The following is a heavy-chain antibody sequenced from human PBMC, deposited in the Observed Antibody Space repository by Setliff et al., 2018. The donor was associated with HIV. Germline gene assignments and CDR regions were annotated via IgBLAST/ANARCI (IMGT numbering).Heavy chain of an antibody. CDR3: TSGRTMPTLTT. D-gene: IGHD2-2*01. J-gene: IGHJ4*02. CDR2: INHSGST. Sequence: SSETLSLTCAVYGGPFSGYSWSWIRQSPGKGLEWIGEINHSGSTNYNPSLKSRVSISVDTSKNQFSLALTSVTAADTAVYFCTSGRTMPTLTTWGQGTLVTVSS. CDR1: GGPFSGYS. V-gene: IGHV4-34*01.